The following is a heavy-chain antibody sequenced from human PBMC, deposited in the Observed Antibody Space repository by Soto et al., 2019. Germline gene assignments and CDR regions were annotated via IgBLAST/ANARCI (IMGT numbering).Heavy chain of an antibody. CDR1: GDSFTSYG. J-gene: IGHJ5*02. Sequence: ASVKPSCKACGDSFTSYGISWVRQAPEQGLEWMGWISAYNGNTNYAQKLQGRVTMTTDTSTSTAYMELRSLRSDDTAVYYCARDMDYYDSSGWFDPWGQGTLVTVSS. CDR2: ISAYNGNT. D-gene: IGHD3-22*01. CDR3: ARDMDYYDSSGWFDP. V-gene: IGHV1-18*01.